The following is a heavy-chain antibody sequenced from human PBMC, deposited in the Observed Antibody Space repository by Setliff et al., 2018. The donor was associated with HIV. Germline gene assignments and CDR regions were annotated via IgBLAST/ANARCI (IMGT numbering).Heavy chain of an antibody. CDR2: IYHTGST. CDR1: GGSINSTSYY. CDR3: ARSQFFDY. Sequence: SETLSLTCTVSGGSINSTSYYWGWIRQPPGNGLEWIGSIYHTGSTYYKPSLKSRVTISVDTSKNQFSLKLSSVTAADTAVYYCARSQFFDYWGQGTLVTVSS. V-gene: IGHV4-39*01. J-gene: IGHJ4*02.